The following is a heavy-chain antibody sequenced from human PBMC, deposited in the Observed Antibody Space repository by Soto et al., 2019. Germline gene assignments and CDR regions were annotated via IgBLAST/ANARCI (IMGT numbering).Heavy chain of an antibody. CDR3: ARGGGAYDV. J-gene: IGHJ3*01. CDR1: GYIVTSFG. V-gene: IGHV1-18*01. Sequence: QVQLVQSGAEVKKPGATVKVSCKASGYIVTSFGINWVRQAPGQGLEWMGCISEYGDSNYSEKLQDRASLTTDTYTTTAYMELRSLGSDDTGVYYCARGGGAYDVWGQGTKITVSS. CDR2: ISEYGDS.